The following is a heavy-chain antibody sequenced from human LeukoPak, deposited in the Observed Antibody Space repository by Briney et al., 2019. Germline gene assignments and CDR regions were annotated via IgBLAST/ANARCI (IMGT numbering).Heavy chain of an antibody. J-gene: IGHJ4*02. D-gene: IGHD2-15*01. CDR3: AKARAAVVEAAINY. Sequence: GGSLRLSCAASGLNFSNYAMTWVRQAPGKGLEWVSIVNSNDRPYYADSVKGRFTISRDNSKNTLYLQMNTLRVEDTALYYCAKARAAVVEAAINYWGQGILVTVSP. V-gene: IGHV3-23*01. CDR1: GLNFSNYA. CDR2: VNSNDRP.